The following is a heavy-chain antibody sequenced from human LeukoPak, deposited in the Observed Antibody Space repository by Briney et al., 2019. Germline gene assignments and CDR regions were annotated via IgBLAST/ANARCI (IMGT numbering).Heavy chain of an antibody. CDR2: INPSGGST. J-gene: IGHJ5*02. Sequence: GASVKVSCKASGYTFTSYYMHWVRQAPGQGLEWMGIINPSGGSTSYAQKFQGRVTMTRDTSTSTVYMELSSLRSEDTAVYYYAREAVEYCSGGSCSNWFDPWGQGTLVTVSS. CDR1: GYTFTSYY. D-gene: IGHD2-15*01. V-gene: IGHV1-46*01. CDR3: AREAVEYCSGGSCSNWFDP.